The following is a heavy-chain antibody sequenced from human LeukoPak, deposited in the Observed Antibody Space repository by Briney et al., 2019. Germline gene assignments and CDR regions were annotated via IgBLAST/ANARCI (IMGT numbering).Heavy chain of an antibody. CDR2: IRYDGSNK. Sequence: GGSLRLSCAASGFTFSSYGMHWVRQAPGKGLEWVTFIRYDGSNKYYADSVKGRFTISRDNSKNTLYLQMNSLRAEDTAVYYCAKDLEFRAAAGTGGDYWGQGTLVTVSS. CDR1: GFTFSSYG. J-gene: IGHJ4*02. V-gene: IGHV3-30*02. D-gene: IGHD6-13*01. CDR3: AKDLEFRAAAGTGGDY.